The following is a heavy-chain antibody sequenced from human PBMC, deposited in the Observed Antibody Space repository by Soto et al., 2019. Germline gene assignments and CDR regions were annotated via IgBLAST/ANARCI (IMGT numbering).Heavy chain of an antibody. CDR2: ITNSGST. V-gene: IGHV4-34*01. CDR3: ARGPVLMFRGIIYS. D-gene: IGHD3-10*01. Sequence: QVQLQQWGAGLLKPSETLSLTCAVYGGSFSGYYWSWIRQPPGKGLEWIGEITNSGSTNYNPSLKSRVTISVDTSKTQFSLKLSSVTAAATAVYYCARGPVLMFRGIIYSWGQGTLVTVSS. J-gene: IGHJ4*02. CDR1: GGSFSGYY.